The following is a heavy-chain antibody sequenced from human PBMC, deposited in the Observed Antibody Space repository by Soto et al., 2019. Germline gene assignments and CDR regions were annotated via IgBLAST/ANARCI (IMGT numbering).Heavy chain of an antibody. CDR1: GYTFTRSG. D-gene: IGHD5-12*01. CDR2: ISTYNGDT. Sequence: ASVKVSCKASGYTFTRSGISWVRQAPGQGLEWMGWISTYNGDTNYAQTFQGRATMTTDTSTSTVHMEVRSLRSDDTAVYYCAREGVAPYYYYGMGVWGQGTPVTVSS. J-gene: IGHJ6*02. CDR3: AREGVAPYYYYGMGV. V-gene: IGHV1-18*01.